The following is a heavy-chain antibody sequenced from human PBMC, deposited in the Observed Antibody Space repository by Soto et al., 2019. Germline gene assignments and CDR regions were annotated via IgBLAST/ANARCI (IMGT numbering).Heavy chain of an antibody. CDR1: GGTFSSYA. D-gene: IGHD2-15*01. J-gene: IGHJ6*02. CDR3: ARDRPALLLTYYGMDV. Sequence: QVQLVQSGAEVKKPGSSVKVSCKASGGTFSSYAISWVRQAPGQGLEWMGGIIPIFGTANYDQKFQGRVTITADESTSTAYMELSSLRSEDTAVYYCARDRPALLLTYYGMDVWGQGTTVTVSS. V-gene: IGHV1-69*01. CDR2: IIPIFGTA.